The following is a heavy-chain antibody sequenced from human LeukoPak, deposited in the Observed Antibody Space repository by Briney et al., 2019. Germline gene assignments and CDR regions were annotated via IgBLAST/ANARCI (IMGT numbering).Heavy chain of an antibody. CDR1: GVTFSSYA. CDR2: ISHDGSNK. CDR3: ARLKGIAVAGPLSGAFDI. V-gene: IGHV3-30-3*01. Sequence: GGSLRLSCAASGVTFSSYAMHWVRQAPGKGLEWVADISHDGSNKYYADSVKGRFTISRDNSKNTLYLQMNSLSAEDTAVYYCARLKGIAVAGPLSGAFDIWGQGTMVTVSS. J-gene: IGHJ3*02. D-gene: IGHD6-19*01.